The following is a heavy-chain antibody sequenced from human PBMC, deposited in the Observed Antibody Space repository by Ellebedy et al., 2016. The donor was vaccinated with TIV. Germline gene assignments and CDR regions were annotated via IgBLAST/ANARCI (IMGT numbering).Heavy chain of an antibody. CDR2: SRNKAKSYTT. Sequence: GESLKISCAVSGFTFSDHYMDWVRLAPGKGPEWVGRSRNKAKSYTTDYAASVKGRFTISRDDSKTTLYLQMNSLKAEDTAVYYCAAQRPLREGDWYGLYWGQGSQVTVSS. J-gene: IGHJ4*02. D-gene: IGHD6-19*01. V-gene: IGHV3-72*01. CDR1: GFTFSDHY. CDR3: AAQRPLREGDWYGLY.